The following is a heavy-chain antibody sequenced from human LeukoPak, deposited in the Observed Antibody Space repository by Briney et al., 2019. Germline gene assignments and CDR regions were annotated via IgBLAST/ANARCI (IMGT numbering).Heavy chain of an antibody. Sequence: SETLSLTCTVSGGALNSTRYHWGWIRQPPGKGLEWIGFIYNRGSTFYNPSLESRVTISVDTSKSQFSLRLTSVTAADTAVYHCARVGYDRSGYYLRPFDYWGQGTLVTVSS. CDR2: IYNRGST. J-gene: IGHJ4*02. D-gene: IGHD3-22*01. V-gene: IGHV4-39*01. CDR3: ARVGYDRSGYYLRPFDY. CDR1: GGALNSTRYH.